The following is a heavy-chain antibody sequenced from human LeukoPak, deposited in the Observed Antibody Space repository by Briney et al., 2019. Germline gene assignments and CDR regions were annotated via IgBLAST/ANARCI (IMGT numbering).Heavy chain of an antibody. Sequence: GGSLRLSCAASGFTFSNAWMSWVRQAPGKGLEWVGRIKSKTEGGTTDYAAPVRGRFTISRDDSKNTLYLQMNRLKTEDTAVYYCTTSDRYYYYYMDVWGKGTTVTISS. CDR1: GFTFSNAW. J-gene: IGHJ6*03. CDR3: TTSDRYYYYYMDV. CDR2: IKSKTEGGTT. V-gene: IGHV3-15*01.